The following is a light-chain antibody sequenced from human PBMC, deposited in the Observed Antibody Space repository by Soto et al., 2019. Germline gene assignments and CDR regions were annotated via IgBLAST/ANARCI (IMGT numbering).Light chain of an antibody. J-gene: IGKJ3*01. CDR2: AAS. CDR3: QQYYASPLT. Sequence: EIVLTQSPGTLSLSPGERATLSCRASQTLSTNSLAWYQQRLGQTPRLLIYAASTRDTDIPDRFNGSGSGTDIALTISRLEPEDFALYYCQQYYASPLTFGPGTKVDVK. V-gene: IGKV3-20*01. CDR1: QTLSTNS.